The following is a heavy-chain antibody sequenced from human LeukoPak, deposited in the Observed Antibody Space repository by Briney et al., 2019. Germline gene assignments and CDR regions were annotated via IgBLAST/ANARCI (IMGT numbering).Heavy chain of an antibody. CDR2: ISSSGSTI. CDR1: GFTFSSYE. Sequence: QPGGSLRLSCAASGFTFSSYEMNWVRQAPGRGLEWVSYISSSGSTIYYADSVKGRFTISRDNAKNSLYLEMNSLRAEDTAVYYCARVSYDISTGYSNYFDYWGQGTLVTVSS. V-gene: IGHV3-48*03. CDR3: ARVSYDISTGYSNYFDY. J-gene: IGHJ4*02. D-gene: IGHD3-9*01.